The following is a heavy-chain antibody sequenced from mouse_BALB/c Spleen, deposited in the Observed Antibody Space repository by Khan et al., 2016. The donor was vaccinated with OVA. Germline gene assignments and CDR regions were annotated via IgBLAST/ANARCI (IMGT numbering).Heavy chain of an antibody. Sequence: VQLKQSGPELVKPGASVKISCKASGYSFTGYFMNWVMQSHGKSLEWIGRINPHIGETFYNQQFKGKATLTVDESSSTAHMELRSLASEDSAVYYCARIYGSDFDYWGQGTNLTGAS. CDR1: GYSFTGYF. D-gene: IGHD1-1*01. J-gene: IGHJ2*01. CDR2: INPHIGET. V-gene: IGHV1-20*02. CDR3: ARIYGSDFDY.